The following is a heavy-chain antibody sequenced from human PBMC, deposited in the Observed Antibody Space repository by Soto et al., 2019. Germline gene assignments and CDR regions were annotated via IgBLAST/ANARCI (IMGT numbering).Heavy chain of an antibody. D-gene: IGHD3-9*01. CDR1: GFTFSSYG. Sequence: VGSLRLSCAASGFTFSSYGMHWARQAPGKGLEWVAVISYDGSNKYYADSVKGRFTISRDNSKNTLYLQMNSLRAEDTAVYYCAKASLEGVYFDWFRPHFRYYYYGMDVWGQGTTVTVSS. CDR2: ISYDGSNK. V-gene: IGHV3-30*18. J-gene: IGHJ6*02. CDR3: AKASLEGVYFDWFRPHFRYYYYGMDV.